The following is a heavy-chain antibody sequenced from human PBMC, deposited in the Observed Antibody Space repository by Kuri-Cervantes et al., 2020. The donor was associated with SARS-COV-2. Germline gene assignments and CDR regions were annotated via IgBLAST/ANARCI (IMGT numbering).Heavy chain of an antibody. V-gene: IGHV1-2*02. CDR3: ATGVAHQPEY. J-gene: IGHJ4*02. Sequence: ASVKVSCKASGYTFTDYYLHWVRQAPGQGLEWVGWINPDTGYTNYAQRFQGRVTMTRDTSISTAYMEMSSLRSEDTAVYYCATGVAHQPEYWGQGTLVTVSS. CDR1: GYTFTDYY. CDR2: INPDTGYT.